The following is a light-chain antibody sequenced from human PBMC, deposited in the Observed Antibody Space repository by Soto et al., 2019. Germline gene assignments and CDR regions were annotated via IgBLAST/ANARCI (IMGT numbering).Light chain of an antibody. Sequence: VVLTQSPATLSLSPGERHTLSCRTSLSVSVYLDWYQQKPGQAPRLLISDASNRATGIPARFSGSGSGTDFTLTVTSLEPEDFAVYYCQQRSNWPPITFGQGTRLEIK. J-gene: IGKJ5*01. CDR3: QQRSNWPPIT. CDR2: DAS. V-gene: IGKV3-11*01. CDR1: LSVSVY.